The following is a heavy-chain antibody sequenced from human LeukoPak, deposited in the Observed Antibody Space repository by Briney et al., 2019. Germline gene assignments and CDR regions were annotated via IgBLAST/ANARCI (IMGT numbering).Heavy chain of an antibody. Sequence: GGSLRLSCAASGFTVGSNYMSWVRQAPGKGLEWVSVIYSDGTTYYADSVKGRFTISRDNSKNTLYLQMNSLGAEDTAVYYCARDSPYSDYLIGGAFNIWGQGTMVAVSS. CDR2: IYSDGTT. CDR1: GFTVGSNY. CDR3: ARDSPYSDYLIGGAFNI. D-gene: IGHD4-11*01. J-gene: IGHJ3*02. V-gene: IGHV3-53*01.